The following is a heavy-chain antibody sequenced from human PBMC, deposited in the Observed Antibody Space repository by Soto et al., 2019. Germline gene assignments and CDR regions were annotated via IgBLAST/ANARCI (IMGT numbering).Heavy chain of an antibody. Sequence: PSETLSLTCTVSGGSVSSGSYYWSWIRQPPGKGLEWIGYIYYSGSTNYNPSLKSRVTISVDTSKNQFSLKLSSVTAADTAVYYCARAVGAYSSSWYFLGANNWFDPWGQGTLVTVSS. V-gene: IGHV4-61*01. CDR2: IYYSGST. CDR3: ARAVGAYSSSWYFLGANNWFDP. D-gene: IGHD6-13*01. J-gene: IGHJ5*02. CDR1: GGSVSSGSYY.